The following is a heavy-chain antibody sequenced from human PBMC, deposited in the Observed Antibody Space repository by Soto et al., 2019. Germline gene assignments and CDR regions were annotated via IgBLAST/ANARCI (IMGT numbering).Heavy chain of an antibody. V-gene: IGHV2-5*02. D-gene: IGHD2-15*01. Sequence: QITLEESGPTLVKPTQTLTLTCSFSGFSIGTSGVAVGWIRQPPVRALEWLALIYWDDDKRYSPSLKSRLTITKDTSKHQVVLTMTNVDPVDTATSCCAHNPYCSGGTCNNNWLDLWGQGTLVTFSS. CDR1: GFSIGTSGVA. CDR2: IYWDDDK. CDR3: AHNPYCSGGTCNNNWLDL. J-gene: IGHJ5*02.